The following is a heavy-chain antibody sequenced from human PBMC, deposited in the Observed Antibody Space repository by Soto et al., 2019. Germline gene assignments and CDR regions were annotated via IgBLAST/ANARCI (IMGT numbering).Heavy chain of an antibody. CDR3: ALHDYGDYGAFDI. V-gene: IGHV1-46*01. D-gene: IGHD4-17*01. CDR2: INPSGGST. J-gene: IGHJ3*02. CDR1: GDTFTSYY. Sequence: ASVKVSCTASGDTFTSYYMHWVRQAPGQGLEWMGIINPSGGSTSYAQKFQGRVTMTRDTSTSTVYMELSSLRSEDTAVYYCALHDYGDYGAFDIWGQGTMVTVSS.